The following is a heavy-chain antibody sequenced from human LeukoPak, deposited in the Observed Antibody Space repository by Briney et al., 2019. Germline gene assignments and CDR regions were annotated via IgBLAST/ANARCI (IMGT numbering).Heavy chain of an antibody. D-gene: IGHD4-17*01. J-gene: IGHJ3*02. V-gene: IGHV4-30-2*01. Sequence: SETLSLTCAVSGGSISSGGYYWSWIRQPPGKGLEWIGNIYHSGSTYYNPSLKSRVTISVDRSNNQFSLKLTSVTAADTAVYYCARAFPFDDYGDPDAFDIWGQGIMVTVSS. CDR2: IYHSGST. CDR3: ARAFPFDDYGDPDAFDI. CDR1: GGSISSGGYY.